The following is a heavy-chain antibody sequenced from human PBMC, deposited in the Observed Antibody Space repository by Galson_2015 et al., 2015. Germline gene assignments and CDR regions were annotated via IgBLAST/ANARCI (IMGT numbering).Heavy chain of an antibody. D-gene: IGHD3-3*01. CDR2: IWYDGSNK. CDR1: GFTLSSYG. CDR3: ARDGAAGMVCMDV. Sequence: SLRLSCAASGFTLSSYGMHWVRQAPGKGLEWVAVIWYDGSNKYYADSVKGRFTISRDNSKNTLYLQMNSLRAEDTAVYYCARDGAAGMVCMDVWGQGTTVTVSS. V-gene: IGHV3-33*01. J-gene: IGHJ6*02.